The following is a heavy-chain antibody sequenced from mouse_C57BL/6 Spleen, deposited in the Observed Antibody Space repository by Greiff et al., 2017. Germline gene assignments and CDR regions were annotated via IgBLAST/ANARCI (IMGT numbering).Heavy chain of an antibody. J-gene: IGHJ4*01. CDR2: ISYDGSN. CDR3: ATDGYYYYAMDY. V-gene: IGHV3-6*01. Sequence: EVQLVESGPGLVKPSQSLSLTCSVTGYSITSGYYWNWIRQFPGNKLEWMGYISYDGSNNYNPSLKNRISITRDTSKNQFFLKLNSVTTEDTATYYCATDGYYYYAMDYWGQGTSVTVSS. D-gene: IGHD2-3*01. CDR1: GYSITSGYY.